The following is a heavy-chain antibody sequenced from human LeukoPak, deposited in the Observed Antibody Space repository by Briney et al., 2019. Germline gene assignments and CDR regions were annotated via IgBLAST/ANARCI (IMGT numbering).Heavy chain of an antibody. J-gene: IGHJ6*02. CDR3: ARAQLNLLVDFGMDV. D-gene: IGHD1-1*01. V-gene: IGHV4-34*01. Sequence: SETLPLTCAVYGGSFSGYYWSWIRQPPGKGLEWIGEINHSGSTNYNPSLKSRVTISVDTSKNQFSLKLSSVTAADTAVYYCARAQLNLLVDFGMDVWGQGTTVAVSS. CDR1: GGSFSGYY. CDR2: INHSGST.